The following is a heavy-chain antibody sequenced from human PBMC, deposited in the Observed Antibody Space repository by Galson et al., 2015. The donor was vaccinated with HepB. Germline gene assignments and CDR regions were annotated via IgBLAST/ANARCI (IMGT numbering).Heavy chain of an antibody. V-gene: IGHV3-33*06. CDR3: AKSKPVGKDVDVAFPP. CDR1: GFMFSTYG. Sequence: SLRLSCASSGFMFSTYGMHWVRQAPGKGLEWVAVIFYDGSNRYYADSVKGRFTISRDNSKNTLYLQMNSVRAEDTAVYYCAKSKPVGKDVDVAFPPGAQGPLVT. D-gene: IGHD2-15*01. CDR2: IFYDGSNR. J-gene: IGHJ5*02.